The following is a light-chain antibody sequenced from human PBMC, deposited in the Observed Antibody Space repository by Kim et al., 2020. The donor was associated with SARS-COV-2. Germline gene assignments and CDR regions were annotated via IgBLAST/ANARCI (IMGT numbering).Light chain of an antibody. CDR2: AGS. Sequence: LSASPGERDTLSCRAGEGVFSNLARYQQKPGQAASLLIYAGSTRATGVPARFSGRGSGTEFALTINSLQSEDFAVYYCLQYNNWYIFGQGTKLEIK. CDR3: LQYNNWYI. J-gene: IGKJ2*01. CDR1: EGVFSN. V-gene: IGKV3-15*01.